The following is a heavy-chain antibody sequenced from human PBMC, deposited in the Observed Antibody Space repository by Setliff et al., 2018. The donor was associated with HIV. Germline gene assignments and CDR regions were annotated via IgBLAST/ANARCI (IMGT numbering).Heavy chain of an antibody. Sequence: SETLSLTCTIYGGSFSGNHWSWIRQSPGNGLEWIGEVLYNGGTRYNPSLENRVSMSVDTSKNQFSLKLSSMTAADTAVYYCARDVGLCGVDCWPYFYFDLWGRGNLVTVSS. CDR2: VLYNGGT. J-gene: IGHJ2*01. CDR3: ARDVGLCGVDCWPYFYFDL. V-gene: IGHV4-34*12. D-gene: IGHD2-21*02. CDR1: GGSFSGNH.